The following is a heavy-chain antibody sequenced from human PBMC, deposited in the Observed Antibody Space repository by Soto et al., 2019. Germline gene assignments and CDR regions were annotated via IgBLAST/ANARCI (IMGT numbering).Heavy chain of an antibody. D-gene: IGHD1-20*01. V-gene: IGHV1-69*11. CDR2: IVPSLDTT. Sequence: QVNLVQSGTEVKKPGSSVKVSCKASGGTFSSSGFSWVRQAPGQGLEWMGMIVPSLDTTNYAQKFQARVTITADEVTRTAYMELRSLRSDDTAVYEWARWPQPRYTADLSAVEVWGQGTRVIVSS. CDR3: ARWPQPRYTADLSAVEV. CDR1: GGTFSSSG. J-gene: IGHJ6*02.